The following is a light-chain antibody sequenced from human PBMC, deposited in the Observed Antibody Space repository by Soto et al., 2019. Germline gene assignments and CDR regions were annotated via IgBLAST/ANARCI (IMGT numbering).Light chain of an antibody. Sequence: TQSPSSLSASVGDRATITCQTSQSLLHSKGYNYLDWYLQKPGQSPQLLIYLGSNRASGVPDRFSGSGSGTDFTLKISRVEAEDVGFYYCMQTLQPPWTLGQGTKVDIK. V-gene: IGKV2-28*01. CDR1: QSLLHSKGYNY. CDR3: MQTLQPPWT. CDR2: LGS. J-gene: IGKJ1*01.